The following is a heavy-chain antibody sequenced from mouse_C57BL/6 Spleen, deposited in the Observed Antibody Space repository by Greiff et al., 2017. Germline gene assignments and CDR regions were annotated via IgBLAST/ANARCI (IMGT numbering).Heavy chain of an antibody. J-gene: IGHJ3*01. Sequence: QVQLQQSGAELVRPGSSVKLSCKASGYTFTSYWMPWVKQRPIQGLEWIGNIDPSDSETHYNQKFKDKATLTVDKSSSTAYMQLSSLTSEDSAVYYCARIASSAFAYWGQGTLVTVSA. CDR1: GYTFTSYW. CDR3: ARIASSAFAY. D-gene: IGHD3-2*02. CDR2: IDPSDSET. V-gene: IGHV1-52*01.